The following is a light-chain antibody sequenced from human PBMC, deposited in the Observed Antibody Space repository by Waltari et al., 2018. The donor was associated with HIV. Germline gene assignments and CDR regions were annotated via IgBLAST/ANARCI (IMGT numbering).Light chain of an antibody. Sequence: QSALTQPRSVSGSPGQSVTISCTGTSRYVNNYNYVSWYQHPPGEAPKIVIFGVNKRPSGVPDRFSGSNSGNTASLTISGLQAEDEGHYYCCSYAGSNIHWVFGGGTKLTVL. CDR2: GVN. V-gene: IGLV2-11*01. CDR3: CSYAGSNIHWV. CDR1: SRYVNNYNY. J-gene: IGLJ3*02.